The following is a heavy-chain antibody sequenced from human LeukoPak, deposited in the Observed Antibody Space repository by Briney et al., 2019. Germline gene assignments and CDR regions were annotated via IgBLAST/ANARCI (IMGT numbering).Heavy chain of an antibody. D-gene: IGHD5/OR15-5a*01. Sequence: GGSLRLSCAASGFTFSSYSMNWVRQAPGKGLEWVSSISSSSGYIYYADSVKGRFTISRDSSKNTLYLQMNSLRAEDTAVYYCARDSLGMSTLDSWGQGTLVTVSS. CDR1: GFTFSSYS. CDR2: ISSSSGYI. V-gene: IGHV3-21*04. CDR3: ARDSLGMSTLDS. J-gene: IGHJ4*02.